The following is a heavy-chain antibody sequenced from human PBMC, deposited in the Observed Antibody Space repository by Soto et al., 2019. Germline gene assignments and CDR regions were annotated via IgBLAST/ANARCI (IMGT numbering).Heavy chain of an antibody. Sequence: SVKVSCKASGGTFSSYAISWVRQAPGQGLEWMGGIIPIFGTANYAQKFQGRVTITADESTSTTYMELSSLRSEDTAVYYCARELGYMYYYGSGGHSWFDPWGQGPLVT. V-gene: IGHV1-69*13. CDR1: GGTFSSYA. CDR3: ARELGYMYYYGSGGHSWFDP. CDR2: IIPIFGTA. D-gene: IGHD3-10*01. J-gene: IGHJ5*02.